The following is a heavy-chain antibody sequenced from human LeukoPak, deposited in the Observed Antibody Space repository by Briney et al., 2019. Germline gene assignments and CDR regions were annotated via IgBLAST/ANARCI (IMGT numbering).Heavy chain of an antibody. CDR3: ARSGTGTGPPTDY. V-gene: IGHV1-3*01. D-gene: IGHD3/OR15-3a*01. CDR1: GYTFTRYA. Sequence: GASVKVSCKASGYTFTRYAMHWVRQAPGQRLEWMGWINAGNGNTKYAQKFQGRVTITADESTSTAYMELSSLRSEDTAVYYCARSGTGTGPPTDYWGQGTLVTVSS. CDR2: INAGNGNT. J-gene: IGHJ4*02.